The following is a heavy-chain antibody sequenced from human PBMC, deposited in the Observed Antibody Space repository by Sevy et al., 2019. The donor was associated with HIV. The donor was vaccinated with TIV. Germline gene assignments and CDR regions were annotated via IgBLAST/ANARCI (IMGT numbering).Heavy chain of an antibody. J-gene: IGHJ1*01. D-gene: IGHD3-10*01. CDR3: AKDHNLWSEGGFLHH. Sequence: GGSLRLSCAASGFTFSSYAIHWVRLAPVKGLEWVAVRSYDGNNKDYADSVQGRFTVSRDNSKNTLYVQMNSLRAEDTAVYYCAKDHNLWSEGGFLHHWGQGTLVTVSS. CDR2: RSYDGNNK. V-gene: IGHV3-30*18. CDR1: GFTFSSYA.